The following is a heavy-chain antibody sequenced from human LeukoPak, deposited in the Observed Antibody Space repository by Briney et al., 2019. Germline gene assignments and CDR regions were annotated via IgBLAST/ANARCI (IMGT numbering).Heavy chain of an antibody. CDR3: ARRCDSGGYRFWFDP. CDR1: GYSFTNYW. CDR2: ISPHDSDT. J-gene: IGHJ5*02. Sequence: GESLKISCKGTGYSFTNYWIGWVRQMPGKGLEWMGMISPHDSDTRYSPSFQGQVTISADKSITTAYLQWSSLKASDTAIYYCARRCDSGGYRFWFDPGAREPWSPSPQ. D-gene: IGHD3-16*02. V-gene: IGHV5-51*01.